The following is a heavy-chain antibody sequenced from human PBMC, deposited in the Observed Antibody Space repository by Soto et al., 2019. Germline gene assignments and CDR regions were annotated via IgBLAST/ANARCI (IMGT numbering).Heavy chain of an antibody. Sequence: QVTLRESGPAVVKPTQTLTLTCTFSGFSLSATGMCVSWIRQPAGKALEWLARIDWEDDKYYNTSLETKLSXXXXXXXXXXXXXXXXXXXXXXXXXXXXRIRGLSYRYYFDHWGQGMLVTVSS. J-gene: IGHJ4*02. V-gene: IGHV2-70*15. CDR1: GFSLSATGMC. CDR3: XRIRGLSYRYYFDH. CDR2: IDWEDDK. D-gene: IGHD3-16*02.